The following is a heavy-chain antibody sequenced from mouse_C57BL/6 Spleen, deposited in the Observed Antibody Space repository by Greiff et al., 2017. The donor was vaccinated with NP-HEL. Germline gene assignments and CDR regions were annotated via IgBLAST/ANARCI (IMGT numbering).Heavy chain of an antibody. CDR2: IWGDGST. D-gene: IGHD3-2*02. CDR1: GFSLTSYG. CDR3: ANIRQLRLRGGYYFDY. V-gene: IGHV2-3*01. Sequence: QVQLQQSGPGLVAPSQSLSITCTVSGFSLTSYGVSWVRQPPGKGLEWLGVIWGDGSTNYHSALISRLSISKDNSKSQVFLKLNSLQTDDTATYYCANIRQLRLRGGYYFDYWGQGTTLTVSS. J-gene: IGHJ2*01.